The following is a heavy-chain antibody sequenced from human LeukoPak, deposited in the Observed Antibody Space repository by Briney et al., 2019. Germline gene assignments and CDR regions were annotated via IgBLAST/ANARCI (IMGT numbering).Heavy chain of an antibody. CDR1: GYTFTIYD. Sequence: ASVKVSCKSSGYTFTIYDINWVRQATGQGLEWMGWMNPNSGDTDYTQKLQGRVTMTRNTSISTAYMELSSLRSDDTAVYYCAREQVSPPARYRSSTSCSYSYYYYGMDVWGQGTTVAVSS. D-gene: IGHD2-2*01. V-gene: IGHV1-8*01. CDR2: MNPNSGDT. CDR3: AREQVSPPARYRSSTSCSYSYYYYGMDV. J-gene: IGHJ6*02.